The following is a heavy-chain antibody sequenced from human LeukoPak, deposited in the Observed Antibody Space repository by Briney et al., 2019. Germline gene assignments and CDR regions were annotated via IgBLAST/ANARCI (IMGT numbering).Heavy chain of an antibody. CDR1: GGSISSRSHY. CDR3: ARRHKAGDGHAFDI. J-gene: IGHJ3*02. D-gene: IGHD2-21*01. Sequence: PSETLSLTCTVSGGSISSRSHYWGWIRQPPGEGLEWIGSLYFTGSTYYNPSLKSRVSISGDTSKNHFSLKLSSVTAADTALYYCARRHKAGDGHAFDIWGQGTMVSVPS. CDR2: LYFTGST. V-gene: IGHV4-39*01.